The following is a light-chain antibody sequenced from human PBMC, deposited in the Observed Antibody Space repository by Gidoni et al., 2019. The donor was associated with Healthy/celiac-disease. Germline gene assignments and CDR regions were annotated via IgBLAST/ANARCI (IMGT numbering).Light chain of an antibody. CDR1: QSVSSY. CDR2: DAS. J-gene: IGKJ2*01. CDR3: QQRSNWPPYT. Sequence: EIVLTQSPATLSLSPGERATLSCRASQSVSSYLAWYQQKPGQAPRLLIYDASNRATGIPARFSGSGSVTDFTLTISRLEPEDFAVYHCQQRSNWPPYTFGQGTKLEIK. V-gene: IGKV3-11*01.